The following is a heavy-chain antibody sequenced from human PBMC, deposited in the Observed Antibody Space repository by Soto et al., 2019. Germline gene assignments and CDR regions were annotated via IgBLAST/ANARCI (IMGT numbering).Heavy chain of an antibody. V-gene: IGHV4-38-2*02. J-gene: IGHJ5*02. Sequence: PSETLSFTCGVSCYSISSGYQWGWIRRPPGKGPEWIGSVYHDGRTRYNPPLESRVTISVDTSKNQFSLNLNSVTVADTAMYYCARDFYGSRAAGWFDPWGQGTLVTVSS. D-gene: IGHD3-10*01. CDR1: CYSISSGYQ. CDR2: VYHDGRT. CDR3: ARDFYGSRAAGWFDP.